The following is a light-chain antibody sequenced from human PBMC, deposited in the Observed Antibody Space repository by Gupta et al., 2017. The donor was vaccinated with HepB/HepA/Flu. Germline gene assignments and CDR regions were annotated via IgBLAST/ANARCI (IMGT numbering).Light chain of an antibody. CDR3: QQYNTYWT. Sequence: ITCRASQSISSWLAWYQQKPGKAPKLLIYKASSLESGVPSRFSGSGSGAEFTLTISSLQPDDFATYYCQQYNTYWTFGQGTKVEIK. CDR1: QSISSW. V-gene: IGKV1-5*03. J-gene: IGKJ1*01. CDR2: KAS.